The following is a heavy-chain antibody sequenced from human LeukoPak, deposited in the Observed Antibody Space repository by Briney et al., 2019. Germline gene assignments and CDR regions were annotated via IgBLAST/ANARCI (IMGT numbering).Heavy chain of an antibody. D-gene: IGHD5-12*01. CDR1: GFSLTNFA. V-gene: IGHV3-23*01. CDR2: IIGSSGDT. Sequence: GGPLRLSCAASGFSLTNFAMSWVRQAPGKGLEWVSLIIGSSGDTFYADSVKGRFTIPRDNSKNRLYLQMNSLRAEDTALYYCAKGAYDYIEMGYFDYWGQGTLVTVSS. CDR3: AKGAYDYIEMGYFDY. J-gene: IGHJ4*02.